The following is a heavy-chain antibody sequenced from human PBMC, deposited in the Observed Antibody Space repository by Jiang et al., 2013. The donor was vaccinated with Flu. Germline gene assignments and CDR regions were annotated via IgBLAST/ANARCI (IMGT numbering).Heavy chain of an antibody. CDR1: GYTFTSYA. Sequence: CKASGYTFTSYAMHWVRQAPGQRLEWMGWINAGNGNTKYSQKFQGRVTITRDTSASTAYMELSSLRSEDTAVYYCASGAEDIVVVPAAIGVGWFDPWGQGTLVTVSS. J-gene: IGHJ5*02. V-gene: IGHV1-3*01. D-gene: IGHD2-2*01. CDR2: INAGNGNT. CDR3: ASGAEDIVVVPAAIGVGWFDP.